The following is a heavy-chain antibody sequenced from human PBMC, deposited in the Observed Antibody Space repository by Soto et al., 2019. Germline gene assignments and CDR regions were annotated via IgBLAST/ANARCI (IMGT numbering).Heavy chain of an antibody. Sequence: EVQLMESGGGLVKPGGSLRLSCAASGFIFSNAWMSWVRQAPGKGREWIGRIKTNRDGGATDYAAPVKGRVTIARDDSRNTVYLQMNSMKTEDTAIYYCTTDESDNRIDGDFDYWGQGTLVTVSS. D-gene: IGHD1-1*01. CDR1: GFIFSNAW. V-gene: IGHV3-15*01. J-gene: IGHJ4*02. CDR3: TTDESDNRIDGDFDY. CDR2: IKTNRDGGAT.